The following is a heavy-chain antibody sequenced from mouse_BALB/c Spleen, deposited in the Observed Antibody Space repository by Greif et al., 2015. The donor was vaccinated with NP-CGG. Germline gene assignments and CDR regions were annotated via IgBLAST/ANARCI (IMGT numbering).Heavy chain of an antibody. CDR1: GYTFTDYY. D-gene: IGHD4-1*01. V-gene: IGHV1-84*02. Sequence: QVQLKQSGPELVKPGASVKISCKASGYTFTDYYINWVKQKPGQGLEWIGWIYPGSGNTKYNEKFKVKATLTVDTSSSTAYMQLSSLTSEDTAVYFCARRTGTEAMDYWGQGTSVTVSS. J-gene: IGHJ4*01. CDR2: IYPGSGNT. CDR3: ARRTGTEAMDY.